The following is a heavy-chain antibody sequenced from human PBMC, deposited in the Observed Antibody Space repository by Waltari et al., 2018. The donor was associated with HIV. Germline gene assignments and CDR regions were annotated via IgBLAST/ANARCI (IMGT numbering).Heavy chain of an antibody. CDR3: ARQRIMITFGGVIVNLYYFDY. CDR2: INHSGST. J-gene: IGHJ4*02. CDR1: GGSFSGYY. V-gene: IGHV4-34*01. Sequence: QVQLQQWGAGLLKPSETLSLTCAVYGGSFSGYYWSWIRQPPGKGLEWIGEINHSGSTNYNPSLKSRVTISVDTSKNQFSLKLSSVTAADTAVYYCARQRIMITFGGVIVNLYYFDYWGQGTLVTVSS. D-gene: IGHD3-16*02.